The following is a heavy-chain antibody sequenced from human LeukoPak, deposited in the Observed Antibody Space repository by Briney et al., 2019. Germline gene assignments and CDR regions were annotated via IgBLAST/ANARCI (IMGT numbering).Heavy chain of an antibody. V-gene: IGHV4-59*11. CDR1: GGSISNHY. D-gene: IGHD5-18*01. J-gene: IGHJ4*02. Sequence: SETLSLTCNVSGGSISNHYWTWIRQPPGKGLEWIAYVYYSGNTNYNPSLKSRVSISVDTSKNQISLKLSSVTAADTAVYYCAGGRVWLAFDSWGQGTLVTVSS. CDR3: AGGRVWLAFDS. CDR2: VYYSGNT.